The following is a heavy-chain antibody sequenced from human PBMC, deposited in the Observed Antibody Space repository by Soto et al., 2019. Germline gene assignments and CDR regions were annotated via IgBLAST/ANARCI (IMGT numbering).Heavy chain of an antibody. Sequence: SETLSLTCAVSGGSISSSNWWSWVRQPPGKGLEWIGEIYHSGSTNYNPSLKSRVTISVDKSKNQFSLKLSSVTAADTAVYYCAREGYSSGWYRGGLDYWGQGTLVTVSS. CDR1: GGSISSSNW. V-gene: IGHV4-4*02. CDR2: IYHSGST. J-gene: IGHJ4*02. D-gene: IGHD6-19*01. CDR3: AREGYSSGWYRGGLDY.